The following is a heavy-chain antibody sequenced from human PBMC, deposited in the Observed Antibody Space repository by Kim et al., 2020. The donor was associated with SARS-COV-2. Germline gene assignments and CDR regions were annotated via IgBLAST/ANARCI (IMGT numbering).Heavy chain of an antibody. Sequence: ASVKVSCKASGYTFTSYGISWVRQAPGQGLEWMGWISAYNGNTNYAQKLQGRVTMTTDTSTSTAYMELRSLRSDDTAVYYCARVFNRVVVAATRFDPWGQGTLVTVSS. CDR2: ISAYNGNT. D-gene: IGHD2-15*01. J-gene: IGHJ5*02. CDR3: ARVFNRVVVAATRFDP. CDR1: GYTFTSYG. V-gene: IGHV1-18*01.